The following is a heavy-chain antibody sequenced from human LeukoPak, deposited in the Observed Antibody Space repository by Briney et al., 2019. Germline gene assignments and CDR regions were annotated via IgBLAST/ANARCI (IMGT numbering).Heavy chain of an antibody. CDR1: GFTVSSNY. V-gene: IGHV3-53*01. Sequence: GGSLRLSCAASGFTVSSNYMSWVRQAPGKGLEWVSVIHTGGSTYYADSVKGRFTISRDTSNNTLYLQMNSLRADDTAVYYCAREGKWLQLRYYDYWGQGTLVTVSS. CDR3: AREGKWLQLRYYDY. J-gene: IGHJ4*02. D-gene: IGHD5-24*01. CDR2: IHTGGST.